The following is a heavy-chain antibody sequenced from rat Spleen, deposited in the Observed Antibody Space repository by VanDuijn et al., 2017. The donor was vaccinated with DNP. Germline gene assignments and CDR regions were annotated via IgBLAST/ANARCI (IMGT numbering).Heavy chain of an antibody. J-gene: IGHJ3*01. D-gene: IGHD1-11*01. CDR1: GFTFSYYW. Sequence: EVQLVESGGGLVQPGRSLKLSCAASGFTFSYYWMAWVRQVPGKGLEWIASITGGSGTTSYPDSVKGRFTISRDDAKDTLSLQMNSLRSEDTATYYCATHSFTSGITTAFGSWGQGTLVTVSS. CDR3: ATHSFTSGITTAFGS. V-gene: IGHV5S13*01. CDR2: ITGGSGTT.